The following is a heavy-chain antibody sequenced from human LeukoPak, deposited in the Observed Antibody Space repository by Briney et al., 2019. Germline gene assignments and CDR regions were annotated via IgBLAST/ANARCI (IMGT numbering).Heavy chain of an antibody. CDR1: GFTFSSYG. CDR3: ARDLGDTYAFDI. V-gene: IGHV3-33*01. CDR2: IWYDGSNK. J-gene: IGHJ3*02. Sequence: GGSLRLSCAASGFTFSSYGMHWVRQAPGKGLEWVAVIWYDGSNKYYADSVKGRFTISRDNSKNTLYLQMNSLRAEDTAVYYCARDLGDTYAFDIWGQGTMVTVSS. D-gene: IGHD3-16*01.